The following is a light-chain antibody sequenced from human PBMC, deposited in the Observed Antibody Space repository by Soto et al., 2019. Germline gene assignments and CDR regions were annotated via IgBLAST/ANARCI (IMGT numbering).Light chain of an antibody. CDR2: EVS. V-gene: IGLV2-14*01. J-gene: IGLJ2*01. CDR1: SSDVGGYDY. Sequence: QSALTQPASVSGSPGQSITISCTGTSSDVGGYDYVSWYQQYPGKAPKLMISEVSNRPSGVSNRFSGSKSGNTASLTISGLQAEDEADYYCSSYIGNGHVLFGGGTKLTVL. CDR3: SSYIGNGHVL.